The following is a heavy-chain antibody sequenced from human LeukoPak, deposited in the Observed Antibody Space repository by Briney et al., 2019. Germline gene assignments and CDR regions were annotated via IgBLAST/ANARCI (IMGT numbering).Heavy chain of an antibody. V-gene: IGHV4-59*08. J-gene: IGHJ4*02. CDR1: GGSISGYS. CDR3: ARHTTGGGDF. CDR2: IYYSGTT. D-gene: IGHD2-15*01. Sequence: SETLSLTYTVSGGSISGYSWSWVRQPPGKGLEWIGYIYYSGTTNYNPSLKSRVTISVDTSKKQFSLKLSSVTAADTAVYYCARHTTGGGDFWGQGTLVTVSS.